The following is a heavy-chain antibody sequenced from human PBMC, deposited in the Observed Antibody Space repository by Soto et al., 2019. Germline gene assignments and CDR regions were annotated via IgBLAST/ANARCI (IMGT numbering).Heavy chain of an antibody. Sequence: VASVKVSCKASGYTFTSYGISWVRQAPGQGLEWMGWISAYNGNTNYARKLQGRVTMTTDTSTSTAYMELRSLRSDDTAVYYCARGVYDLTKGYFDYWGQGTLVTVSS. D-gene: IGHD2-8*01. J-gene: IGHJ4*02. V-gene: IGHV1-18*04. CDR1: GYTFTSYG. CDR3: ARGVYDLTKGYFDY. CDR2: ISAYNGNT.